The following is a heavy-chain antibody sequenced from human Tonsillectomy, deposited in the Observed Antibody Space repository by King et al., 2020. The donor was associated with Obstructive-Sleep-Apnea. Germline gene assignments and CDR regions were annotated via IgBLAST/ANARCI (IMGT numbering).Heavy chain of an antibody. V-gene: IGHV3-66*01. Sequence: VQLVESGGGLVQPGGSLRLSCAASGFTVSSNYMSWVRQAPGKGLEWVSFIYSGGSTYYADSVKGRFTISRDNSKNTLYLQMNSLRAEDTAVYYCARAVATTDGVFDYWGQGTLVTVSS. D-gene: IGHD2-15*01. CDR1: GFTVSSNY. CDR3: ARAVATTDGVFDY. CDR2: IYSGGST. J-gene: IGHJ4*02.